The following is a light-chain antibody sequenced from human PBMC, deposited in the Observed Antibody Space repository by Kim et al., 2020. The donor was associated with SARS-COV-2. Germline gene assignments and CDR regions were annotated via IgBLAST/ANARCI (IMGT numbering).Light chain of an antibody. J-gene: IGKJ1*01. CDR2: GAS. CDR3: QQYGSSRT. V-gene: IGKV3-20*01. Sequence: LSPGERATLSCRASHSVSSSYLAWYQQKPGQAPRLLIYGASSRATGIPVRFSGSGSGTDFTLTISRLEPEDFAVYYCQQYGSSRTFGQGTKVDIK. CDR1: HSVSSSY.